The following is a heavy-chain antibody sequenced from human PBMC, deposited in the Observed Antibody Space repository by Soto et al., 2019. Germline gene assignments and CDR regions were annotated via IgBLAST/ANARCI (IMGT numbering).Heavy chain of an antibody. V-gene: IGHV3-21*01. Sequence: ESGGGLVKPGGSLRLSCAASGFTFSSYSMNWVRQAPGKGLEWVSSISSSSSYIYYADSVKGRFTISRDNAKNSLYLQMNILRAEDTAVYYCAIGFYAEWELLVYWGQGTLVTVSS. D-gene: IGHD1-26*01. J-gene: IGHJ4*02. CDR2: ISSSSSYI. CDR1: GFTFSSYS. CDR3: AIGFYAEWELLVY.